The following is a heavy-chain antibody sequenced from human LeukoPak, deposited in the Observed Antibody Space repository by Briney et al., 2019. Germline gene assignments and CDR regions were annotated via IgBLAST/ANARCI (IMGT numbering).Heavy chain of an antibody. CDR1: GFTFTSYT. D-gene: IGHD3-3*01. CDR2: ISSSSNYI. J-gene: IGHJ4*02. V-gene: IGHV3-21*01. Sequence: GGSLRLSCAASGFTFTSYTMNWVRQAPGKGLAWVSSISSSSNYIYYADSVKGRFTISRDNAKSSLYLQMNSLRAEDTAVYYCARDRITIFGVVESWGQGTLVTVSS. CDR3: ARDRITIFGVVES.